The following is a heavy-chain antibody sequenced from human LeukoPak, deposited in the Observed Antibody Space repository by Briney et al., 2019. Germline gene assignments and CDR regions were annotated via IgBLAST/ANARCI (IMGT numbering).Heavy chain of an antibody. Sequence: GGSLRLSCAASGFTFSSYAMHWVRQAPGMGLEWVAVISYDGSNKYYADSVKGRFTISRDNAKNSLYLQMNSLRAEDTAVHNCARDSGWYTGFDYWGQGTLVTVSS. V-gene: IGHV3-30*04. J-gene: IGHJ4*02. CDR1: GFTFSSYA. CDR2: ISYDGSNK. CDR3: ARDSGWYTGFDY. D-gene: IGHD6-19*01.